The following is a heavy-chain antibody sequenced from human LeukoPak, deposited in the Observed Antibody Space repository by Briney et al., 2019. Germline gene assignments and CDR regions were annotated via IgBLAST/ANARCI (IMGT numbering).Heavy chain of an antibody. J-gene: IGHJ4*02. CDR1: GFTFSSYA. CDR2: ISGSGGST. CDR3: ARDIVAAGLFFDY. V-gene: IGHV3-23*01. D-gene: IGHD6-13*01. Sequence: GGSLRLSCAASGFTFSSYAMSWVRQAPGKGREWVSAISGSGGSTYYADSVKGRFTISRDNSKNTLYLQMNSLRAEDTAVYYCARDIVAAGLFFDYWGQGTLVTVSS.